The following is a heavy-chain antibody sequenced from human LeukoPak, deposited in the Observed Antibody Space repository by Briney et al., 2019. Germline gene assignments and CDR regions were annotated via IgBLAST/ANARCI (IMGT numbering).Heavy chain of an antibody. D-gene: IGHD3-3*01. J-gene: IGHJ4*02. CDR1: GGSISSGDYY. CDR2: IYYSGST. Sequence: SQTLSLTCTVSGGSISSGDYYWRWIRQPPGKGLEWIGYIYYSGSTYYNPSLKSRVTISVDTSKNQFSLKLSSVTAADTAVYYCATTYYDFWSGYEGDYWGQGTLVTVSS. CDR3: ATTYYDFWSGYEGDY. V-gene: IGHV4-30-4*08.